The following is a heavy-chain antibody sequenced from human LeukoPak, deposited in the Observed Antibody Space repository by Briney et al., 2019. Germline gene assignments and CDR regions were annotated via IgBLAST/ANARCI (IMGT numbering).Heavy chain of an antibody. CDR2: ISGFNT. CDR1: GFAFSNYA. J-gene: IGHJ4*02. Sequence: GGSLRLSCTTSGFAFSNYAMNWVRQAPGKGPEWVSGISGFNTYYADPVKGRFTIFRDNSKNVLYLQMDRLRAEDTAVYSCAKDVCTSPRCLLYFDSWSQGTLVTVSS. D-gene: IGHD2-8*01. CDR3: AKDVCTSPRCLLYFDS. V-gene: IGHV3-23*01.